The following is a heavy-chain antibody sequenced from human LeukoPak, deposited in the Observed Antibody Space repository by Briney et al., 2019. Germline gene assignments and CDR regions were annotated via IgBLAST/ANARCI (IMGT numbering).Heavy chain of an antibody. V-gene: IGHV3-23*01. D-gene: IGHD5-24*01. CDR2: ISGSGGST. CDR3: ARTFVSGDGYKVGYFDY. Sequence: GGSLRLSCAASGFTFSTYVMSWVRQAPGKGLEWVSAISGSGGSTYYADSVKGRFTIPRDNSKNTPYLQMNSLRAEDTALYYCARTFVSGDGYKVGYFDYWGQGTLVTVSS. CDR1: GFTFSTYV. J-gene: IGHJ4*02.